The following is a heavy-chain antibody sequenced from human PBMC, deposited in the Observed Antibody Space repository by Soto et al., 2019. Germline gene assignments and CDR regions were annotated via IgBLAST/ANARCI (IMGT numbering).Heavy chain of an antibody. Sequence: GGSLRLSCAASGFTFSSYAMSWVRQAPGKGLEWVSAISGSGGSTDYADSVKGRFTISRDNAKNSLYLQMNSLRPEDTALYYCVKDVRPGGLDYWGQGTLVTVSS. CDR2: ISGSGGST. CDR3: VKDVRPGGLDY. J-gene: IGHJ4*02. CDR1: GFTFSSYA. V-gene: IGHV3-23*01. D-gene: IGHD1-26*01.